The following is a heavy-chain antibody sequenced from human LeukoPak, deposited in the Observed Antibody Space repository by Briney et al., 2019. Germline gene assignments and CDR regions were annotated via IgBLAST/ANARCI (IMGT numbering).Heavy chain of an antibody. CDR3: ARDRSPAPGRSYGRGHFDY. Sequence: ASVKVSCKASGYTFTGYYMHWVRQAPGQGLEWMGWINPNSGGTNYAQKFQGRVTMTSDTSISTAYMELGRLRSDDTAVYYCARDRSPAPGRSYGRGHFDYWGQGTLVTVSS. D-gene: IGHD5-18*01. V-gene: IGHV1-2*02. J-gene: IGHJ4*02. CDR2: INPNSGGT. CDR1: GYTFTGYY.